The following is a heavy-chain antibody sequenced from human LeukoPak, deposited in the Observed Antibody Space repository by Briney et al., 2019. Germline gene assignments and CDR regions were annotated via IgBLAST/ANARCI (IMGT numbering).Heavy chain of an antibody. D-gene: IGHD4-17*01. J-gene: IGHJ6*03. CDR1: GGSISSYY. CDR2: IYYSGST. CDR3: ARGTYGDYVCYYYYMDV. V-gene: IGHV4-59*01. Sequence: SETLSLTCTVSGGSISSYYWSWIRQSPGKGLEWIGYIYYSGSTNYNPSLKSRVTISVDKSKNQFSLKLSSVTAADTAVYYCARGTYGDYVCYYYYMDVWGKGTTVTVSS.